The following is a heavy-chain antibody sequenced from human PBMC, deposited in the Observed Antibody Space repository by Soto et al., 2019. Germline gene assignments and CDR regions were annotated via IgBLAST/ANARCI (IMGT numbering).Heavy chain of an antibody. D-gene: IGHD2-21*01. J-gene: IGHJ4*02. Sequence: PGGSLRLSCAASGFTFSDHYMDWVRQAPGKGLEWVGRIRNKANSYTTEYAASVKGRFTISRDDSKNSLYLQMNSLKTEDTAVYYCALSTIWVYFDYWGQGTLVTVSS. CDR2: IRNKANSYTT. CDR1: GFTFSDHY. CDR3: ALSTIWVYFDY. V-gene: IGHV3-72*01.